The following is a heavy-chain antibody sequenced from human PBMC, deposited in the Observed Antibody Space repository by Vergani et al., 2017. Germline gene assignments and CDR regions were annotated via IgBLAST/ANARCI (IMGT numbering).Heavy chain of an antibody. CDR3: AKDDGIAAAELDY. CDR2: ISGSGGST. CDR1: GFTFSSYA. J-gene: IGHJ4*02. V-gene: IGHV3-23*01. Sequence: EVQLLESGGGLVQPGGSLRLPCAASGFTFSSYAMSWVREAPGKGLEWVSAISGSGGSTYYADSVKGRFTISRDNSKNTLYLQMNSLRAEVTAVYYCAKDDGIAAAELDYWGQGTLVTGSS. D-gene: IGHD6-13*01.